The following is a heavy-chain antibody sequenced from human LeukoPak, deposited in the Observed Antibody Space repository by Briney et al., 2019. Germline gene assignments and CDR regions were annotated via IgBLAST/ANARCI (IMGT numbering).Heavy chain of an antibody. CDR2: ISGSGDST. CDR3: APHRWDSSSWKDPIDY. CDR1: GFTFSSYG. V-gene: IGHV3-23*01. J-gene: IGHJ4*02. Sequence: GGSLRLSCAASGFTFSSYGMHWVRQAPGKGLEWVSAISGSGDSTYYAESVKGRFTMSRDNSKNTMYLQMNSLRAEDTAVYYCAPHRWDSSSWKDPIDYWGQGTLVTVSS. D-gene: IGHD6-13*01.